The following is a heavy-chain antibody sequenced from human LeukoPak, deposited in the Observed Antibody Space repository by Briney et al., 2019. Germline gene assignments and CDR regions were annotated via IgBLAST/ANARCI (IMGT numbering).Heavy chain of an antibody. V-gene: IGHV1-46*01. Sequence: ASVKVSCKASGYTFTSYYMHWVRQAPGQGLEWMGIINPSGGSTSYAQKFQGRFTMTRDTSTSTVYVELSSLRSEDTAVYYCARDMTYYYDSSGSPSTYFDYWGQGTLVTVSS. D-gene: IGHD3-22*01. CDR3: ARDMTYYYDSSGSPSTYFDY. CDR2: INPSGGST. CDR1: GYTFTSYY. J-gene: IGHJ4*02.